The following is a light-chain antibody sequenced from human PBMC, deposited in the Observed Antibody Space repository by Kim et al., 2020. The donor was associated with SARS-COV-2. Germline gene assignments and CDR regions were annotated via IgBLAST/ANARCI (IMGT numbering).Light chain of an antibody. V-gene: IGKV3-15*01. CDR1: QSVTNK. CDR2: GAT. J-gene: IGKJ4*01. CDR3: QHYDNWPPELT. Sequence: EIVMTQSPATLSVSPGERATLSCRARQSVTNKIVWYQHKPGQAPRLLISGATTRVTGIPDRFTGSGSGTQFTLTISSLQSEDFAVYYCQHYDNWPPELTFGGGTKVDIK.